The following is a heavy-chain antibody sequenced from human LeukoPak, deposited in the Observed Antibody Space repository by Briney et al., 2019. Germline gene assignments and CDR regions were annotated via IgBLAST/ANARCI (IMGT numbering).Heavy chain of an antibody. CDR2: INPNSGGT. D-gene: IGHD5-18*01. Sequence: ASVKVSCKASGYTFTGYYMHWVRQAPGQGLEWMGRINPNSGGTNYAQKSQGRVTMTRDTSISTAYMELSRLRSDDTAVYYCARAESSYRGYSYGSDYWGQGTLVTVSS. CDR1: GYTFTGYY. V-gene: IGHV1-2*06. J-gene: IGHJ4*02. CDR3: ARAESSYRGYSYGSDY.